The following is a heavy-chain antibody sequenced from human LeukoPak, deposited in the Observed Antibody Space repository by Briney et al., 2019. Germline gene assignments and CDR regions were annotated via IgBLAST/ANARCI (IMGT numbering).Heavy chain of an antibody. D-gene: IGHD3-10*01. J-gene: IGHJ4*02. CDR1: GLTVTNAW. CDR2: IASKTDGGAT. V-gene: IGHV3-15*07. Sequence: GGSLRLSCSASGLTVTNAWMNWVRQAPGEGLDWVGRIASKTDGGATDYAAPVKGRFTISRDDSKNTLSLQMNSLKTEDTAVYYCTTGIRGDWGQGTLVTVSS. CDR3: TTGIRGD.